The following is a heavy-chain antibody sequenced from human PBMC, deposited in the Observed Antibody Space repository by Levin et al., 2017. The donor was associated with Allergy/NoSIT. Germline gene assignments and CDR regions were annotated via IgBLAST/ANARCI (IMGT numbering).Heavy chain of an antibody. CDR3: AKDPDTAMVNGWFDP. Sequence: SCAASGFTFSSYAMSWVRQAPGKGLEWVSAISGSGGSTYYADSVKGRFTISRDNSKNTLYLQMNSLRAEDTAVYYCAKDPDTAMVNGWFDPWGQGTLVTVSS. J-gene: IGHJ5*02. CDR1: GFTFSSYA. V-gene: IGHV3-23*01. CDR2: ISGSGGST. D-gene: IGHD5-18*01.